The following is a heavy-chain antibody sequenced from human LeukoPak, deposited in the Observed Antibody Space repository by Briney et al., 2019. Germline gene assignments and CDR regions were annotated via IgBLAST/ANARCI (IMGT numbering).Heavy chain of an antibody. J-gene: IGHJ4*02. CDR2: IKQDGSEK. CDR3: VRDGDTRGYTN. V-gene: IGHV3-7*01. Sequence: PGGSLRLSCAASGFTFSSYWMHWVRQAPGKGLEWVDNIKQDGSEKYYVDSVKGRFTISRDNAKNSLYLQMNSLRAEDTAVYSCVRDGDTRGYTNWGQGTLVTVSS. D-gene: IGHD3-22*01. CDR1: GFTFSSYW.